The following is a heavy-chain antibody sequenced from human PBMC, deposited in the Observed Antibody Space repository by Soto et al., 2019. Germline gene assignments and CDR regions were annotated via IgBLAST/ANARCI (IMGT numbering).Heavy chain of an antibody. J-gene: IGHJ1*01. Sequence: ASVKVSCKASGYTFTSYYMHWVRQAPGQGLEWMGRINASDGNTRYSQKFQGRVTITRDTSASTAYMELSSLRSEDTAVYYCARDRQDIVVVVAATDGFQHWGQGTLVTVS. CDR1: GYTFTSYY. CDR3: ARDRQDIVVVVAATDGFQH. D-gene: IGHD2-15*01. V-gene: IGHV1-46*01. CDR2: INASDGNT.